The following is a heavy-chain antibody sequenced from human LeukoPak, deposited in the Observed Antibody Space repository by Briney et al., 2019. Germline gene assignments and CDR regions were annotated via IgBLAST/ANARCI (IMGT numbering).Heavy chain of an antibody. V-gene: IGHV3-48*01. J-gene: IGHJ4*02. CDR3: ARARGYSYGYSDY. CDR1: GFAFTNYS. Sequence: PGGSLRLSCAASGFAFTNYSMNWVRQAPGKGLEWVAYISSSSNTIDSADSVKGRFTISRDNAKNSLYLQVNSLRAEDTAVYYCARARGYSYGYSDYWGQGTLVTVSS. CDR2: ISSSSNTI. D-gene: IGHD5-18*01.